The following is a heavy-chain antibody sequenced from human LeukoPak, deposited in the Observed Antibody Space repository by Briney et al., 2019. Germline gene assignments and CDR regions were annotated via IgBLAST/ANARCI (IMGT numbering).Heavy chain of an antibody. D-gene: IGHD1-1*01. J-gene: IGHJ4*02. CDR2: INPSGGST. CDR3: AREPNDGPMASSFDY. Sequence: ASVKVSCKASGYTFTSYYMHWVRQAPGQGLEWMGLINPSGGSTSYAQKFQGRVTMTRDTSTSTVYMELSSLRSEDTAVYYCAREPNDGPMASSFDYWGQGTLVTVSS. V-gene: IGHV1-46*01. CDR1: GYTFTSYY.